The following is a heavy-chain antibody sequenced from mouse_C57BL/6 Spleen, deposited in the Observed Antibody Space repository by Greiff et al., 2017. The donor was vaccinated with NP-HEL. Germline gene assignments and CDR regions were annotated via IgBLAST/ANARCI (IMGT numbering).Heavy chain of an antibody. D-gene: IGHD2-14*01. CDR3: AGYDVGFAY. CDR2: IYPGDGDT. Sequence: QVQLKESGPELVKPGASVKISCKASGYAFSSSWMNWMKQRPGKGLEWIGRIYPGDGDTNYNGKFKGKATLTADKSSSTAYMQLSSLTSEDSAVYFCAGYDVGFAYWGQGTLVTVSA. J-gene: IGHJ3*01. CDR1: GYAFSSSW. V-gene: IGHV1-82*01.